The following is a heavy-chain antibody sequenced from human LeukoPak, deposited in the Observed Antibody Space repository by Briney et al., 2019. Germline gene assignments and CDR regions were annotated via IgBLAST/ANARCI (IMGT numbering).Heavy chain of an antibody. CDR3: ARETYYYDSSGYPRTY. D-gene: IGHD3-22*01. V-gene: IGHV4-59*12. Sequence: SETLSLTCTVSGGSISSYYWSWIRQPPGKGLEWIGYIYYSGSTNYNPSLKSRVTISVDTSKNQFSLKLSSVTAADTAVYYCARETYYYDSSGYPRTYWGQGTLVTVSS. J-gene: IGHJ4*02. CDR1: GGSISSYY. CDR2: IYYSGST.